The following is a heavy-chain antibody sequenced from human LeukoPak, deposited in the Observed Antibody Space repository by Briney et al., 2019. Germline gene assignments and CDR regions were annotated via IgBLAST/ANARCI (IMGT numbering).Heavy chain of an antibody. Sequence: GGSLRLSCAASGFTFSSYGMHWVHQAPGKGLEWVAFIRYDGSNKYYADSVKGRFTISRDNSKNTLYLQMNSLRAEDTAVYYCARAPGIAAAEGFDYWGQGTLVTVSS. D-gene: IGHD6-13*01. CDR1: GFTFSSYG. V-gene: IGHV3-30*02. J-gene: IGHJ4*02. CDR2: IRYDGSNK. CDR3: ARAPGIAAAEGFDY.